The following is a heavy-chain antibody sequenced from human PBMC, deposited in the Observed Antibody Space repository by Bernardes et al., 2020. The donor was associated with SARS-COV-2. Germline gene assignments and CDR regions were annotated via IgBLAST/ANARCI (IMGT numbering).Heavy chain of an antibody. Sequence: GGSLRLSCAASGFTFSSYSMSWVRQAPGKGLEWVANIKQDGSEKNYVDSVNGRFTISRDNTEKSLYLQINSLRAEDTAVYFCARIYSTGWKTFDYWGQGILVTVSS. V-gene: IGHV3-7*01. CDR3: ARIYSTGWKTFDY. CDR1: GFTFSSYS. CDR2: IKQDGSEK. J-gene: IGHJ4*02. D-gene: IGHD6-19*01.